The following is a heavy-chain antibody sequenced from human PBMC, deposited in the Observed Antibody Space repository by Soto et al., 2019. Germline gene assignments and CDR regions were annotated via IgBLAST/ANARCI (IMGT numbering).Heavy chain of an antibody. Sequence: QVQLQESGPGLVKPSQTLCLTCTVSGGSISSGDYYWSWIRQPPGKGLEWIGCVYYSGSTYYNPSLKSRVNISVDTSKNQFSLKLSSVTAADTAVYYCAKYCSGGSCYEGRSSLFDYWGQGTLVTVSS. V-gene: IGHV4-30-4*01. CDR3: AKYCSGGSCYEGRSSLFDY. J-gene: IGHJ4*02. CDR1: GGSISSGDYY. CDR2: VYYSGST. D-gene: IGHD2-15*01.